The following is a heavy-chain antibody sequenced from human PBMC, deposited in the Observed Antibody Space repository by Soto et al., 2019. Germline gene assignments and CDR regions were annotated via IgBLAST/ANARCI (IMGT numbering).Heavy chain of an antibody. Sequence: SETLSLTCPVSGASVSSGCYYWSWIRQPPGKGLEWIGYIYYSGSTNYNPSLKSRVTISVDTSKNQFSLKLSSVTAADTAVYYCARLSGSYLDFDYWGQGTLVTVSS. CDR2: IYYSGST. V-gene: IGHV4-61*01. CDR1: GASVSSGCYY. J-gene: IGHJ4*02. CDR3: ARLSGSYLDFDY. D-gene: IGHD1-26*01.